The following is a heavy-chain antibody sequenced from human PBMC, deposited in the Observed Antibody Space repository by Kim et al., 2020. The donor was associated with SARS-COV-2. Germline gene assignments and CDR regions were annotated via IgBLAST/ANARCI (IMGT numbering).Heavy chain of an antibody. CDR2: IRSKAYGGTT. CDR3: TREIYDFWSGYYTYYYGMDV. V-gene: IGHV3-49*04. J-gene: IGHJ6*02. CDR1: GFTFGDYA. D-gene: IGHD3-3*01. Sequence: GGSLRLSCTASGFTFGDYAMSWVRQAPGKGLEWVGFIRSKAYGGTTEYAASVKGRFTISRDDSKSIAYLQMNSLKTEDTAVYYCTREIYDFWSGYYTYYYGMDVWGQGTTVTVSS.